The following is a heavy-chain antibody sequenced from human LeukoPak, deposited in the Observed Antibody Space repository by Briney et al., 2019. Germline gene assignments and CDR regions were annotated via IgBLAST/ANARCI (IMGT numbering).Heavy chain of an antibody. V-gene: IGHV1-24*01. CDR3: ATRPLTTVTYYFDY. D-gene: IGHD4-17*01. Sequence: GASVNVSCKVSGYTLTELSMHWVRQAPGRGREWMGGFDPEDGETIYAQKFQGRVTMTEDTSTDTAYMQLSSLRSEDTAVYYCATRPLTTVTYYFDYWGQGTLVTVSS. J-gene: IGHJ4*02. CDR1: GYTLTELS. CDR2: FDPEDGET.